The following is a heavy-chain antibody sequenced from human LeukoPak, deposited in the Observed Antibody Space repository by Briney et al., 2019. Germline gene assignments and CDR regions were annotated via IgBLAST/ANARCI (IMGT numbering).Heavy chain of an antibody. D-gene: IGHD3-22*01. V-gene: IGHV3-48*01. CDR2: ISSTSSTI. Sequence: GGSLRLSCAASGFTFSSYSMNWVRQAPGKGLEWVSYISSTSSTIYYADSVRGRFTISRDNAKNSLYLQMNSLRVEDTAVYYCARGRMYYYDSSAYSAFDYWGQGTLVTVSS. CDR1: GFTFSSYS. CDR3: ARGRMYYYDSSAYSAFDY. J-gene: IGHJ4*02.